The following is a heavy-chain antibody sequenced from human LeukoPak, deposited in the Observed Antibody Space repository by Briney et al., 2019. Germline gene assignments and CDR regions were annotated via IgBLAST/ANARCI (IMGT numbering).Heavy chain of an antibody. V-gene: IGHV3-30*03. J-gene: IGHJ5*01. CDR1: GFSFSDYG. CDR3: VRDWDHFDFDS. Sequence: TGGSLRLSCAASGFSFSDYGIHWVRQAPGKGLEWVSLISKDGGRISYADSVRGRFTVSRDNAKNTLFLQMRSLRVEDTAVYYCVRDWDHFDFDSWGQGTLVTVSS. CDR2: ISKDGGRI. D-gene: IGHD1-26*01.